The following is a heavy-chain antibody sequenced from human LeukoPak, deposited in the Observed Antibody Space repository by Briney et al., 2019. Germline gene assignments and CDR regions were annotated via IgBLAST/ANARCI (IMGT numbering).Heavy chain of an antibody. CDR3: AKRIGHSYHVNQYYFDY. V-gene: IGHV3-11*01. CDR2: ISNSGSSI. Sequence: GGSLRLSCAASGFTFSDYYMNWIRQAPGKGLEWVSYISNSGSSIYYADSVKGRFTISRDNSKNTLYLQMNSLRAEDTAVYYCAKRIGHSYHVNQYYFDYWGQGTLVTVSS. D-gene: IGHD5-18*01. CDR1: GFTFSDYY. J-gene: IGHJ4*02.